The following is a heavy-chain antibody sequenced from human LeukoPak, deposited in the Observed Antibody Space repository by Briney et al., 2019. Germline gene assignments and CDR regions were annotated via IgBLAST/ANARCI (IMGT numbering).Heavy chain of an antibody. D-gene: IGHD2-2*01. Sequence: GGSLRLSCAASGFTFSSYGMHWVCQAPGKGLEWVSSISSSSSYIYYADSVKGRFTISRDNAKNSLYLQMNSLRAEDTAVYYCAREAGAVVPARRFDPWGQGTLVTVSS. CDR1: GFTFSSYG. CDR2: ISSSSSYI. J-gene: IGHJ5*02. CDR3: AREAGAVVPARRFDP. V-gene: IGHV3-21*01.